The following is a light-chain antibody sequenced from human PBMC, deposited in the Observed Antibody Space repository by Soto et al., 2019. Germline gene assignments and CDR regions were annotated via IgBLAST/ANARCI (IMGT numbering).Light chain of an antibody. J-gene: IGKJ1*01. CDR1: QGISSY. V-gene: IGKV1-8*01. CDR2: APS. CDR3: QQYYSYPRT. Sequence: AIRMTQSPSSLSASTGDRVTITCRAIQGISSYLAWYQQKPGKAPKLLIYAPSTLQSGVPSRFSGSGSGTDFTLTISCLQSEDFATYYCQQYYSYPRTFGQGTKVEIK.